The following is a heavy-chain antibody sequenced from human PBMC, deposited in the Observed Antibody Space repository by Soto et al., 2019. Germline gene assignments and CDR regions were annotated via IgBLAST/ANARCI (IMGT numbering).Heavy chain of an antibody. V-gene: IGHV4-4*02. CDR3: AYSPGWYRHDL. CDR2: ILHSGTT. CDR1: GDSISSPKW. D-gene: IGHD6-19*01. J-gene: IGHJ3*01. Sequence: QVQLQESGPGLVKPSGTLSLTCAVSGDSISSPKWWTWVRQPPGKGLEWIGDILHSGTTNYNPSLKNRVAISVEKSKNQFSLNLYSVTAADTAVYYCAYSPGWYRHDLWGPGTLVSVSS.